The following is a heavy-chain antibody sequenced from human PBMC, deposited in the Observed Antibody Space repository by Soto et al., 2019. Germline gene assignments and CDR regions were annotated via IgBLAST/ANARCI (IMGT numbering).Heavy chain of an antibody. CDR1: GGTFSSYA. V-gene: IGHV1-69*01. CDR2: IIPIFGTA. J-gene: IGHJ4*02. CDR3: AVSLVGATYTYFDY. D-gene: IGHD1-26*01. Sequence: QVQLVQSGAEVKKPGSSVKVSCKASGGTFSSYAIIWVRQAPGQGLEWMGGIIPIFGTANYAQKFQGRVTITADESTSTAYMELSSLRSEYTAVYYCAVSLVGATYTYFDYWGQGTLVTVSS.